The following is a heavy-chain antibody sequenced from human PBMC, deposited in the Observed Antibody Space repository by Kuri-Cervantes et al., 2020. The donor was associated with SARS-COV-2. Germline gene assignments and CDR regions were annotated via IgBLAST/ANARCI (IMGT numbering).Heavy chain of an antibody. J-gene: IGHJ4*02. CDR2: IIPIFGTA. CDR3: ARDAGDSIGNSSSGY. CDR1: GYTLTELS. V-gene: IGHV1-69*13. Sequence: SVKVSCKVSGYTLTELSMHWVRQAPGQGLEWMGGIIPIFGTANYAQKFQGRVTITADESTSTAYMELSSLRSEDTAVYYCARDAGDSIGNSSSGYWGQGTLVTVSS. D-gene: IGHD6-6*01.